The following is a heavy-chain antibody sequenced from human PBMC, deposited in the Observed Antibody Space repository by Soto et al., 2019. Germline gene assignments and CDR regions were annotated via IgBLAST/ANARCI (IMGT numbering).Heavy chain of an antibody. CDR3: ARGRSIMITFGGVIRPYYHYFMDF. CDR1: GYTFTSYY. V-gene: IGHV1-46*01. CDR2: INPSGGST. Sequence: AASVKVSCKASGYTFTSYYMHWVRQAPGQGLEWMGIINPSGGSTSYAQKFQGRVTMTRDTSTSTVYMELSSLRSEDTAVYYCARGRSIMITFGGVIRPYYHYFMDFRGKGSSVIVSS. D-gene: IGHD3-16*02. J-gene: IGHJ6*03.